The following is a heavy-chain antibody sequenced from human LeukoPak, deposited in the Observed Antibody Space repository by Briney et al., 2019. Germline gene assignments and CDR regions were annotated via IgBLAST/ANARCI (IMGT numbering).Heavy chain of an antibody. CDR1: GGSISRSNW. Sequence: PSETLSLMRALCGGSISRSNWWGRARQPQGKGLGWIGEIYHSGSTNYNPSRKSRVTISVDKSKTQFSLKLSSVTAADTAVYYCARALAGYCSSTSCYGGPFDYWGQGALVTVSS. CDR2: IYHSGST. CDR3: ARALAGYCSSTSCYGGPFDY. D-gene: IGHD2-2*01. J-gene: IGHJ4*02. V-gene: IGHV4-4*02.